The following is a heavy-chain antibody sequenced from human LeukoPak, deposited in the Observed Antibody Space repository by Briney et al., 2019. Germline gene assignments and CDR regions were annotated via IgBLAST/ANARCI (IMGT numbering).Heavy chain of an antibody. CDR2: ISAYNGNT. J-gene: IGHJ4*02. CDR3: AREAYCSSTSCYSKEVDY. V-gene: IGHV1-18*04. CDR1: GYTFTSYG. Sequence: GASVKVSCKASGYTFTSYGISWVRQAPAQGLEWMGWISAYNGNTNYAQKPQGRVTMTTDTSTSTAYMELRSLRSADTAVYYCAREAYCSSTSCYSKEVDYWGQGTLVTVSS. D-gene: IGHD2-2*01.